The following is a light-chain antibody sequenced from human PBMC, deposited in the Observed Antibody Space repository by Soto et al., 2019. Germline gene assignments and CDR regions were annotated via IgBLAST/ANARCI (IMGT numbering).Light chain of an antibody. CDR3: CSSAPGRTVV. Sequence: QSVLTQPPSVSGAPGQRVTISCTGSSSNIGRGYDVHWYQQFPGSAPRLLLSGDSNRPSGVPDRFSGSRSGTSASLAITGLQAEDEADYFCCSSAPGRTVVFGTGTKLTVL. J-gene: IGLJ1*01. CDR1: SSNIGRGYD. CDR2: GDS. V-gene: IGLV1-40*01.